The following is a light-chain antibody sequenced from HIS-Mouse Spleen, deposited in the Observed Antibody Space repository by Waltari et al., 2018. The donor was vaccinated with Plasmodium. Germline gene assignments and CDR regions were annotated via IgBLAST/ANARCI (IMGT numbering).Light chain of an antibody. CDR1: SSDSGGYNS. CDR2: DVR. J-gene: IGLJ1*01. V-gene: IGLV2-11*01. Sequence: QSALTQPRPLSCSPVQSVTISSPGTSSDSGGYNSVSWYQQHPGKAPKLMIYDVRKRPSGVPDRFSGSKSGNTASLTISGLQAEDEADYYCCSYAGSYTYVFGTGTKVTVL. CDR3: CSYAGSYTYV.